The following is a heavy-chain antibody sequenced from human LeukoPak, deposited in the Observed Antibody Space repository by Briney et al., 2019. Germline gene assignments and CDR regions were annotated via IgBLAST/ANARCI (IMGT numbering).Heavy chain of an antibody. CDR2: INHSGST. V-gene: IGHV4-34*01. J-gene: IGHJ5*02. CDR3: ARGHQGAYDFWSGYVRVWFDP. CDR1: GGSFSGYY. Sequence: SETLSLTCAVYGGSFSGYYWSWIRQPPGKGLEWIGEINHSGSTNYNPSLKSRVTISVDTSKNQFSLKLSSVTAADTAVYYCARGHQGAYDFWSGYVRVWFDPWGQGTLVTVSS. D-gene: IGHD3-3*01.